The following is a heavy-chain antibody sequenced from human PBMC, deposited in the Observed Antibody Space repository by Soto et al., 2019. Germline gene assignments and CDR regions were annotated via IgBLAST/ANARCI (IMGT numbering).Heavy chain of an antibody. Sequence: QVQLQESGPGLVKPSETLSLTCTVSGGSVSSGSYYWSWIRQPPGKGLEWIGYIYYSGSTNYNPYLKSRVTISVDTAKNQFSLKRSSVTASDTAVYYWARVTIPVLVPADTGYYFDYWGQGTLVTVSS. D-gene: IGHD2-2*01. CDR1: GGSVSSGSYY. CDR2: IYYSGST. CDR3: ARVTIPVLVPADTGYYFDY. J-gene: IGHJ4*02. V-gene: IGHV4-61*01.